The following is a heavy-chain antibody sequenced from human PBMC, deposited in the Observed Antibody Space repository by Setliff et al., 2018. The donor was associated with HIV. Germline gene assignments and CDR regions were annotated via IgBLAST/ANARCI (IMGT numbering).Heavy chain of an antibody. Sequence: SETLSLTCTVSGDSITSGGYFWSWIRQHPGKGLEWIGEINHSGSTYSDSTNYNPSLKSRVTISLDTSKNQFSLKLRSVTAADAAVYYCASRYSSLGHFQHWGQGTLVTVSS. CDR3: ASRYSSLGHFQH. D-gene: IGHD6-13*01. J-gene: IGHJ1*01. CDR1: GDSITSGGYF. V-gene: IGHV4-31*03. CDR2: INHSGST.